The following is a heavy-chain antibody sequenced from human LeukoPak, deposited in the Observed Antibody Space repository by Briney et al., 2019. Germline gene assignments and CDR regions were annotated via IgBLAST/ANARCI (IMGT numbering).Heavy chain of an antibody. CDR3: ARGNSGYDFDD. D-gene: IGHD5-12*01. Sequence: ASLTVSCKASGYTFTDSYIHWVRQAPGQGLEWMGWINPDSGGTNHAQKFQDRVTMTRDTSISTAYMELIRLRSDDTALYYCARGNSGYDFDDWGQGTLVTVSS. CDR2: INPDSGGT. V-gene: IGHV1-2*02. CDR1: GYTFTDSY. J-gene: IGHJ5*02.